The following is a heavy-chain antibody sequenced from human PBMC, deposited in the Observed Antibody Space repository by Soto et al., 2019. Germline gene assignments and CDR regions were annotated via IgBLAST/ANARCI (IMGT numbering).Heavy chain of an antibody. Sequence: QVQLQESGPGLVKSSGTLSLTCAVSGVSISSSHWWTWVRQPPGKGLEWIGEIHYSGTTNDNPPLGGRVTISADKSRNQFSLILSSVTAADTAVYYCARCAYGSYTFGIDVWGQGTTVTVSS. CDR1: GVSISSSHW. CDR3: ARCAYGSYTFGIDV. J-gene: IGHJ6*02. V-gene: IGHV4-4*02. CDR2: IHYSGTT. D-gene: IGHD3-3*01.